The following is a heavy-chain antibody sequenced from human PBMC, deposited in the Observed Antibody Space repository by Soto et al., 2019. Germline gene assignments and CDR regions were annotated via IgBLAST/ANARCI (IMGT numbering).Heavy chain of an antibody. Sequence: QVQLKQWGAGLLKPSETLSLTCAVYDGSFSGYYWSWIRQPPGKGLEWIGEINHSGSTNYNPSLTSRVTISVETAKHQFSLNLSSVTAADTAVYYCARGRPSCSGGSCVVGYFDYWGQGTLVTVSS. CDR2: INHSGST. J-gene: IGHJ4*02. CDR1: DGSFSGYY. V-gene: IGHV4-34*01. D-gene: IGHD2-15*01. CDR3: ARGRPSCSGGSCVVGYFDY.